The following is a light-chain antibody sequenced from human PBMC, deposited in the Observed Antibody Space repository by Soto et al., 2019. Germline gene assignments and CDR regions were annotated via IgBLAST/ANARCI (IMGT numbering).Light chain of an antibody. CDR3: TSYTGSSTHV. Sequence: QSVLTQPASVSGSPGQSITISCTVTSSDVGGYNYVSWYQQHPGKAPKLMIYDVSNRPSGVSNRFSGSKSGNTASLTISGLQAEDEADYYCTSYTGSSTHVFGTGTKVTVL. CDR1: SSDVGGYNY. V-gene: IGLV2-14*01. CDR2: DVS. J-gene: IGLJ1*01.